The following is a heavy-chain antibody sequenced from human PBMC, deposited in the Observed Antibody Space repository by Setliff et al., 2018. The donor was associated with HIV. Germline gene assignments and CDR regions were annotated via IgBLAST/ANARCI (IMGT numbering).Heavy chain of an antibody. Sequence: PPGKALEWLALIYWDDDKRYSPSLESRLTITKDTSKNQVVLTMTNMDPVDTATYYCAHSYCSSTSCYPHYYYYMDVWGKGTTVTVSS. V-gene: IGHV2-5*02. CDR3: AHSYCSSTSCYPHYYYYMDV. CDR2: IYWDDDK. D-gene: IGHD2-2*01. J-gene: IGHJ6*03.